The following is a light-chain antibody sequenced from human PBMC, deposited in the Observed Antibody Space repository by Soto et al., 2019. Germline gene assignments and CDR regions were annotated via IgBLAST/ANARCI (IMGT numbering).Light chain of an antibody. CDR3: TSYSGNNKLL. CDR2: EVN. Sequence: QSALTQPPSASGSPGQSVTISCSGTSSDIGDYDYVSWYQQHPGKVPKLIISEVNMRPSGVPDRFSASKSGNTASLTVSGLQAEDEAHYYCTSYSGNNKLLFGGGTKVTVL. V-gene: IGLV2-8*01. CDR1: SSDIGDYDY. J-gene: IGLJ2*01.